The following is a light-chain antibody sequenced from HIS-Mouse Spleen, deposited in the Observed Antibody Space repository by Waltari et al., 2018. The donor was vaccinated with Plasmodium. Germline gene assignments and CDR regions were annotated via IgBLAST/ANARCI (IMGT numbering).Light chain of an antibody. CDR2: EVS. Sequence: QSALTPPPSASGSPGQSVTIPCTGTSSDVGGYHYVPWYQQHPGKAPKLMIYEVSKRPSGVPDRFSGSKSGNTASLTVSGLQAEDEADYYCSSYAGSNNLVFGGGTKLTVL. CDR3: SSYAGSNNLV. CDR1: SSDVGGYHY. V-gene: IGLV2-8*01. J-gene: IGLJ2*01.